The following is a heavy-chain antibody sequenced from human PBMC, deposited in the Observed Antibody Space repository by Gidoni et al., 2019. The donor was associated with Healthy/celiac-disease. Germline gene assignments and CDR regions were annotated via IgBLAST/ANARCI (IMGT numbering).Heavy chain of an antibody. D-gene: IGHD6-19*01. Sequence: EVQLVESGGGLVQPGGSLRLSCAASGFTFSSYSMNWVRQAPGKGLEWVSYISSSSSTIYYADSVKGRFTISRDNAKNSLYLQMNSLRAEDTAVYYCARDQGSGRTYVDYWGQGTLVTVSS. CDR2: ISSSSSTI. J-gene: IGHJ4*02. V-gene: IGHV3-48*01. CDR1: GFTFSSYS. CDR3: ARDQGSGRTYVDY.